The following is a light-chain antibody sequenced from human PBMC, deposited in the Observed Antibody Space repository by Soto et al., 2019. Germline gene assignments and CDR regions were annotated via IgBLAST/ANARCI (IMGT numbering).Light chain of an antibody. Sequence: EIVLTQSPGTLSLSPGERVTLSCRASQSVSSTYLAWYQQKLGQPPRLLIFGASRRATGISDRFSGSGSGTDFPLTISRLEPEDFAVYYCQHYGISLTFGGGTTVEI. V-gene: IGKV3-20*01. CDR3: QHYGISLT. CDR1: QSVSSTY. CDR2: GAS. J-gene: IGKJ4*01.